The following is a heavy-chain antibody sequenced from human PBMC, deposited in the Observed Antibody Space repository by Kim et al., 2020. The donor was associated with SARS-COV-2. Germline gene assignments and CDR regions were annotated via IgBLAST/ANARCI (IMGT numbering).Heavy chain of an antibody. CDR3: ARDQGVVVPAAMGFDY. CDR1: GGSISSYY. D-gene: IGHD2-2*01. J-gene: IGHJ4*02. Sequence: SETLSLTCTVSGGSISSYYWSWIRQPAGKGLEWIGRIYTSGSTNYNPSLKSRVTMSVDTSKNQFSLKLSSVTAADTAVYYCARDQGVVVPAAMGFDYWGQGTLVTVSS. CDR2: IYTSGST. V-gene: IGHV4-4*07.